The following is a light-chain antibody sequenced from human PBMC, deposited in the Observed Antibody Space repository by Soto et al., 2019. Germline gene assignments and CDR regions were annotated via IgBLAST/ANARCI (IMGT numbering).Light chain of an antibody. J-gene: IGLJ2*01. Sequence: SYELTQPPSVSVAPGKTARITCGGNNVGSKSVHWYQQKPGQAPVLVIYYDSDRPSGIPERFSGSNSGNTATLNISRVEAGDEADYYCQVLDSSSDHVVFGGGTKLTVL. V-gene: IGLV3-21*04. CDR2: YDS. CDR3: QVLDSSSDHVV. CDR1: NVGSKS.